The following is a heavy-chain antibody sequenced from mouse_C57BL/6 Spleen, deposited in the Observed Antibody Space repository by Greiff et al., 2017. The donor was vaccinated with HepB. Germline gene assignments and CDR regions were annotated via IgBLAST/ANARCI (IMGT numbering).Heavy chain of an antibody. CDR3: ARDYYGSNYFDY. D-gene: IGHD1-1*01. CDR2: IDPSDSET. Sequence: VQLQQSGAELVRPGSSVKLSCKASGYTFTSYWMHWVKQRPIQGLEWIGNIDPSDSETHYNQKFKDKATLTVDKSSSTAYMQLSSLTSEDSAVYYCARDYYGSNYFDYWGQGTTLTVSS. J-gene: IGHJ2*01. V-gene: IGHV1-52*01. CDR1: GYTFTSYW.